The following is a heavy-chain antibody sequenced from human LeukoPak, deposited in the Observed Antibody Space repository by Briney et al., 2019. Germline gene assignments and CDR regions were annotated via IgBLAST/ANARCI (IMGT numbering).Heavy chain of an antibody. D-gene: IGHD4-17*01. CDR2: MNPNSGNT. CDR1: GYTFTSYD. J-gene: IGHJ4*02. Sequence: GASVKVSCKASGYTFTSYDINWVRQATGQGPEWMGWMNPNSGNTGYAQKFQGRVTISRNTSISTAYMELSSLRSEDTAVYYCVRTKNGDYTWGQGTLVTVSS. CDR3: VRTKNGDYT. V-gene: IGHV1-8*03.